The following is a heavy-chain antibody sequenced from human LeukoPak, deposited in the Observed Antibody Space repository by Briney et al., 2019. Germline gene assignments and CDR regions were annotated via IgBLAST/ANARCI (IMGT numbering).Heavy chain of an antibody. CDR1: GFTFSSYS. V-gene: IGHV3-21*01. CDR2: ISSSSSYI. D-gene: IGHD1-26*01. Sequence: GGSLRLSCAASGFTFSSYSMNWVRQAPGKGLEWVSSISSSSSYIYCADSVKGRFTISRDNAKNSLYLQMNSLRAEDTAVYYCARVGGSYWRQSVRNWFDPWGQGTLVTVSS. J-gene: IGHJ5*02. CDR3: ARVGGSYWRQSVRNWFDP.